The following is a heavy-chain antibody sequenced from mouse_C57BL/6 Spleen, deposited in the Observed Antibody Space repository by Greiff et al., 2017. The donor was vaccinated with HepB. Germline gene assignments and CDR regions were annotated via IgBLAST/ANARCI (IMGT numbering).Heavy chain of an antibody. Sequence: VQLQQSGPELVKPGASVKISCKASGYAFSSSWMNWVKQRPGKGLEWIGRIYPGDGDTNYNGKFKGKATLTADKSSSTAYMQLSSLTSEASAVYFCARSEIYYDYDGYFDVWGTGTTVTVSS. CDR2: IYPGDGDT. V-gene: IGHV1-82*01. J-gene: IGHJ1*03. CDR3: ARSEIYYDYDGYFDV. CDR1: GYAFSSSW. D-gene: IGHD2-4*01.